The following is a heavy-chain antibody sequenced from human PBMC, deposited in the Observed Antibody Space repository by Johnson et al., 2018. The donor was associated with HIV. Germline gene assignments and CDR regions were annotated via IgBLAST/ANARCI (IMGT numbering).Heavy chain of an antibody. J-gene: IGHJ3*02. Sequence: QVQLVESGGGVVQPGRSLRLSCAASGFTFSSYVMHWVRQAPGKGLEWVAVISYDECYADSVKGRFTISRDNSKNTLYLQMNSLRAEDTALYYCARKGERGIAVAEDAFDIWGQGTMVTVSS. CDR3: ARKGERGIAVAEDAFDI. V-gene: IGHV3-30*03. CDR2: ISYDE. D-gene: IGHD6-19*01. CDR1: GFTFSSYV.